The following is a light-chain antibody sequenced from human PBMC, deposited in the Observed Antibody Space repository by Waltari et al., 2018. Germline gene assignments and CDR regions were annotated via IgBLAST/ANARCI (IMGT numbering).Light chain of an antibody. V-gene: IGKV3-20*01. CDR2: GAS. CDR3: QHYVRLPAT. Sequence: IVLKQSPGTLSLSPGERATLSFTASQTVSRTLAWYQQKPGQAPRLLIYGASIRATGIPDRFSGSGSGTDFSLTISRLEPEDFAVYYCQHYVRLPATFGQGTKVEIK. J-gene: IGKJ1*01. CDR1: QTVSRT.